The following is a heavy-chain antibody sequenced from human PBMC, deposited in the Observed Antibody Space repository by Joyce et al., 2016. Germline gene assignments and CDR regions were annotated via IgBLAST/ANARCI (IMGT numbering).Heavy chain of an antibody. D-gene: IGHD3-22*01. V-gene: IGHV3-23*01. CDR1: GFTFSSYA. Sequence: EVQLLESGGGLIQPGGSLRLSCAASGFTFSSYAMSWVRQAPGKGLEWVSGISGSGGSTYYAASVKSRFTISRDNSKNTLYLQMHSLRVEDTAIYYCAKIEGSGYYVWYFDYWGQGTLVTVSS. CDR2: ISGSGGST. CDR3: AKIEGSGYYVWYFDY. J-gene: IGHJ4*02.